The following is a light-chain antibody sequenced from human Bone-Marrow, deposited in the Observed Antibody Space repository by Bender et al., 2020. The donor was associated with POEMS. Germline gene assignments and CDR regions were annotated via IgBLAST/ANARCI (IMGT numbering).Light chain of an antibody. J-gene: IGLJ2*01. CDR3: QVWDSSSEQVV. Sequence: SYVLTQPPSVSVAPGQTARITCGGHNIGSKSVHWNQQKPGQAPAVVLYDDSVRPSGIPERVSGSNSGNTATLTISRVEAGDEADYYCQVWDSSSEQVVFGGGTKLTVL. CDR1: NIGSKS. V-gene: IGLV3-21*02. CDR2: DDS.